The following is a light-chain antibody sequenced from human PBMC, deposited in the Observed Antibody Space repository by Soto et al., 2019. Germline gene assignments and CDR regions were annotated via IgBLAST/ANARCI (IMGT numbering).Light chain of an antibody. J-gene: IGKJ2*01. CDR3: QQSRT. V-gene: IGKV3-15*01. CDR1: QNVGGS. CDR2: HAS. Sequence: VMTQSPATLSVSPGERATLSCRASQNVGGSVAWYQQKPGQAPRLLIYHASTRATGIPARFSGSGSGTEFTLTISSLQSEDFAIYYCQQSRTFAQGTKLEIK.